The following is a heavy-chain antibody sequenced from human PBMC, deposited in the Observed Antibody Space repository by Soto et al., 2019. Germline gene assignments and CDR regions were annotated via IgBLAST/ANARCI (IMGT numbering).Heavy chain of an antibody. Sequence: ASVKVSCKAAGDTFTSYDINWVRQATGQGLEWMGWMNPNSGNTGYAQKFQGRVTMTRNTSISTAYMELSSLRSEDTAVYYCARGFKDYYGSGSYYIFDYWGQGTLVTVSS. CDR3: ARGFKDYYGSGSYYIFDY. V-gene: IGHV1-8*01. CDR1: GDTFTSYD. J-gene: IGHJ4*02. CDR2: MNPNSGNT. D-gene: IGHD3-10*01.